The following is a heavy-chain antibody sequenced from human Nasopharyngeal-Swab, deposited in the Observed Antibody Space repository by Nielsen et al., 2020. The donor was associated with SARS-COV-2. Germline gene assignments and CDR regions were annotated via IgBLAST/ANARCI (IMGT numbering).Heavy chain of an antibody. CDR2: IWYDGSNK. D-gene: IGHD4-17*01. V-gene: IGHV3-33*08. CDR1: GFTFSSYG. J-gene: IGHJ4*02. Sequence: LKISCAASGFTFSSYGMHWVRQAPGKGLEWVAVIWYDGSNKFYADSVKGRFTISRDNSKNTLYLQMNNLRAEDTAVYYCASGPTVTSPTGFDYWGQGTLVTVSS. CDR3: ASGPTVTSPTGFDY.